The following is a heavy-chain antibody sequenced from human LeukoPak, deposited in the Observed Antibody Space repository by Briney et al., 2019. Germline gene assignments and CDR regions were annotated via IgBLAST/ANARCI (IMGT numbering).Heavy chain of an antibody. CDR3: ARSSIAAAAYKYYYYYYMDV. V-gene: IGHV4-39*01. CDR2: IYYSGST. J-gene: IGHJ6*03. D-gene: IGHD6-13*01. CDR1: GGSISSNSYY. Sequence: NPPETLSLTCTVSGGSISSNSYYWGWIRQPPGKGLEWIGSIYYSGSTYYDPSLKSRVTISVDTSKNQFSLKLSSVTAADTAVYYCARSSIAAAAYKYYYYYYMDVWGKGTTVTVSS.